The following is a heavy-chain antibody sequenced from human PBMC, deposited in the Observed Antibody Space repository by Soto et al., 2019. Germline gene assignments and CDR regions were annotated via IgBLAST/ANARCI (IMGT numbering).Heavy chain of an antibody. Sequence: QVLMEQSGAEVRKPGSSVKVSCKASGGTFSSSAISWVRQAPGQGLEWMGRIIHIFGTANYAQKFQGRVTITAYESTSTACMELRSLRSEDSGIYYCARVGEETSGYVGFWGQGTLVTVSS. V-gene: IGHV1-69*01. D-gene: IGHD3-10*01. CDR1: GGTFSSSA. CDR3: ARVGEETSGYVGF. CDR2: IIHIFGTA. J-gene: IGHJ4*02.